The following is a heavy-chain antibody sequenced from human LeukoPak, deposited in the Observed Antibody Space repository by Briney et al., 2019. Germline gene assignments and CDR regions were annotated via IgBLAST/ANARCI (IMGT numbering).Heavy chain of an antibody. D-gene: IGHD3-10*01. Sequence: ASVKVSCNASGYTFTGYYMHWVRQAPGQGLEWMGWIDPNSGGTNYAQKFQGWVTMTRDTSISTAYMELSRLRSDDTAVYYCARAPDYYYGSANWFDPWGQGTLVTVSS. CDR2: IDPNSGGT. V-gene: IGHV1-2*04. CDR1: GYTFTGYY. CDR3: ARAPDYYYGSANWFDP. J-gene: IGHJ5*02.